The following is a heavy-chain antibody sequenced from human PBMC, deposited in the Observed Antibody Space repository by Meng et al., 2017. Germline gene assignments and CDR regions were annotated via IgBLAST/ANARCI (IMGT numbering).Heavy chain of an antibody. D-gene: IGHD3-22*01. CDR1: GGSISSYY. V-gene: IGHV4-4*07. Sequence: GSLRLSCTVSGGSISSYYWSWIRQPVGKGLEWIGRIYTSGSTNYNPSLKSRVTMSVDTSKNQFSLKLSSVTAADTAVYYCARGFSVGYDSSGYYYVPPYFDYWGQGTLVTVSS. J-gene: IGHJ4*02. CDR3: ARGFSVGYDSSGYYYVPPYFDY. CDR2: IYTSGST.